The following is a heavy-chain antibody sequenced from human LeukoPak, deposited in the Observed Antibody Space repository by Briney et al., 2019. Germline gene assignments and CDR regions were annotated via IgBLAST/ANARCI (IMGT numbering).Heavy chain of an antibody. Sequence: SETLSLTCDVYGGSFSGHYWTWIRQSPGKGLEWIGEINHSGSANYNPSLKSRVTISIDASKNQVSLKLSSVTAADTAIYYRTRATFRASYYMDVWGTGTTVTVSS. CDR1: GGSFSGHY. CDR3: TRATFRASYYMDV. J-gene: IGHJ6*03. D-gene: IGHD2/OR15-2a*01. V-gene: IGHV4-34*01. CDR2: INHSGSA.